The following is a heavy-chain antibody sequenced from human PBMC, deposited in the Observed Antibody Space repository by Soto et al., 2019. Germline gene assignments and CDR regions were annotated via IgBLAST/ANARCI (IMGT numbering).Heavy chain of an antibody. V-gene: IGHV1-46*01. J-gene: IGHJ4*02. D-gene: IGHD6-19*01. Sequence: SVKVSCKASGYTFTSYYMHWVRQAPGQGLEWMGIINPSGGSTSYAQKFQGRVTMTRDTSASTAYMELSSLRSEDTAVYYCARAVAVPADFDYWGQGTLVTVSS. CDR1: GYTFTSYY. CDR2: INPSGGST. CDR3: ARAVAVPADFDY.